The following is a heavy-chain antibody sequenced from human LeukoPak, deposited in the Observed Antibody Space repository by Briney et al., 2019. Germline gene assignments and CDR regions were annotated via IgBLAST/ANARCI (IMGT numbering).Heavy chain of an antibody. J-gene: IGHJ6*02. CDR1: GFTFSSYG. V-gene: IGHV3-30*18. D-gene: IGHD3-16*02. CDR3: AKSIGYYYYYGMGV. Sequence: PGGSLRLSCAASGFTFSSYGMHWVRQAPGKGLEWVAVISYDGSNKYYADSVKGRFTISRDNSKNTLYLQMNSLRAEDTAVYYCAKSIGYYYYYGMGVWGQGTTVTVSS. CDR2: ISYDGSNK.